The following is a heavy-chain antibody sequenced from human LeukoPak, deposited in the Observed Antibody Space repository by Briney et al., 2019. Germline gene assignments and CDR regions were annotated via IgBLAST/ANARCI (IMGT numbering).Heavy chain of an antibody. J-gene: IGHJ4*02. CDR2: INHSGST. D-gene: IGHD6-13*01. Sequence: PSETLSLTCAVYGGSFSGYYWSWIRQPPGKGLEWIGEINHSGSTNYNPSLKSRVTISVDTSKNQFSLKLSSVTAADTAVYYCARVIAAGMVDYWGQETLVTVPS. V-gene: IGHV4-34*01. CDR3: ARVIAAGMVDY. CDR1: GGSFSGYY.